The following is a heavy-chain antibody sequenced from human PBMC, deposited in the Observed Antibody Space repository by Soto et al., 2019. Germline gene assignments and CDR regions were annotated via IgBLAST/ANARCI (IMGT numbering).Heavy chain of an antibody. CDR1: GESISSGGYY. Sequence: QVQLQESGPGLVKPSQTLSLTCSVSGESISSGGYYWSWIRHHPGKGLEWIGYIYDSESAYYNPSLKRRVTISMDTSKTHFALSLSSVSAADTAVYSCARASSSSSAADYWGQGTLATVSS. D-gene: IGHD6-6*01. J-gene: IGHJ4*02. CDR2: IYDSESA. CDR3: ARASSSSSAADY. V-gene: IGHV4-31*03.